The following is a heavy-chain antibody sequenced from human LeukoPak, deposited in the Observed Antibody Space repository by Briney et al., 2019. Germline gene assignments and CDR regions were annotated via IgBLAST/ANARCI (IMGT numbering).Heavy chain of an antibody. Sequence: PGGSLRLSCAASGFTVSSNYMSWVRQAPGKGLEWVSVIYSGGSTYYADSVKGRFTISRDNSKNTLYLQTNSLRAEDTAVYYCARVRRYGSGRPFNYWGQGTLVTVSS. CDR3: ARVRRYGSGRPFNY. V-gene: IGHV3-53*01. CDR2: IYSGGST. J-gene: IGHJ4*02. CDR1: GFTVSSNY. D-gene: IGHD3-10*01.